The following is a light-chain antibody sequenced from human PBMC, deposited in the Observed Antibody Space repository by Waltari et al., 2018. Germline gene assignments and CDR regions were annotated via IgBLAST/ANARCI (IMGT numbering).Light chain of an antibody. CDR3: MQALQTPRT. J-gene: IGKJ2*02. V-gene: IGKV2-28*01. CDR1: QSLLHRNGYNY. CDR2: LGS. Sequence: EIVMTQSPLSLPVTPGEPASISCMSSQSLLHRNGYNYLDWYLQKPGQSPQLLIYLGSNRASGVPDRFSGSGSGTDFTLKISRVEAEDVGVYYCMQALQTPRTFGQGTKLEIK.